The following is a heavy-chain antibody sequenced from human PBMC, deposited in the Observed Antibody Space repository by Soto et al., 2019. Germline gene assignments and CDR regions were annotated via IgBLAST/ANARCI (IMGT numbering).Heavy chain of an antibody. CDR3: AKAVNSDYIRLPVDY. CDR1: GFTFNNYA. CDR2: IGVRGQTT. Sequence: GGSLRLSCAASGFTFNNYAMHWVRQAPGKGLEWVSAIGVRGQTTVYADSVKGRFIISRDGSKNTVFLQMNSLRAEDTALYYCAKAVNSDYIRLPVDYWGQGTQVTVSS. D-gene: IGHD4-4*01. J-gene: IGHJ4*02. V-gene: IGHV3-23*01.